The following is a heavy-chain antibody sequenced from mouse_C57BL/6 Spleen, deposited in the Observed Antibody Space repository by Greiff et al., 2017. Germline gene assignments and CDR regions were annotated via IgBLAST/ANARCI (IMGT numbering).Heavy chain of an antibody. CDR3: TRDDYDGRAWFAY. CDR1: GYTFTDYE. D-gene: IGHD2-4*01. V-gene: IGHV1-15*01. J-gene: IGHJ3*01. CDR2: IDPETGGT. Sequence: VQLQQSGAELVRPGASVTLSCKASGYTFTDYEMHWVKQTPVHGLEWIGAIDPETGGTAYNQKFKGKAILTADKSSSTAYIELRSLTSEDSAVYYCTRDDYDGRAWFAYWGQGTQVTVSA.